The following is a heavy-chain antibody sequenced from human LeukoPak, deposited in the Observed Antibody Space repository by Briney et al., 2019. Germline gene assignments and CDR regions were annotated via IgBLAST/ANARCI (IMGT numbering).Heavy chain of an antibody. D-gene: IGHD3-16*01. J-gene: IGHJ3*02. V-gene: IGHV4-59*01. CDR2: IYYSGST. CDR1: GGSISSYY. Sequence: SETLSLTCTVSGGSISSYYRSWIRQPPGKGLEWVGYIYYSGSTNYNTSLKSRVTISVDTSKNQFSRKLSSVTAADTAVYYGARKVQSRLDALDISGHGTMVTVSS. CDR3: ARKVQSRLDALDI.